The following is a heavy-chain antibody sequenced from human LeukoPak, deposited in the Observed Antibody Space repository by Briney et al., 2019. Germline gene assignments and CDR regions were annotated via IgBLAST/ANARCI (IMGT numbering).Heavy chain of an antibody. CDR1: GFTFDDYA. CDR3: AKGAPLRSSGYNPIDY. J-gene: IGHJ4*02. Sequence: GRSLRLSCAASGFTFDDYAMHWVRQAPGKGLEWVSGISWNSGSIGYADSVKGRFTISRDSAKNSLYLQMNSLRAEDTALYYCAKGAPLRSSGYNPIDYWGQGTLVTVSS. V-gene: IGHV3-9*01. D-gene: IGHD3-22*01. CDR2: ISWNSGSI.